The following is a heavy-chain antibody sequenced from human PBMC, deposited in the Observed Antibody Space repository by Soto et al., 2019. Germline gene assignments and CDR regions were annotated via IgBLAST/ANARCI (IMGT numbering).Heavy chain of an antibody. CDR1: GXTLSSYS. V-gene: IGHV3-30-3*01. D-gene: IGHD1-1*01. CDR2: IAYDGSNQ. Sequence: GSLRLSSAGSGXTLSSYSIHWVRQAPGKGLELVGFIAYDGSNQFYADAVRGRFTISIDNSKNTLYLQMNSLRGDDTAVYYRATHGTIKVLLSQGGSERSGFGMDVWGQGTTVTVS. J-gene: IGHJ6*02. CDR3: ATHGTIKVLLSQGGSERSGFGMDV.